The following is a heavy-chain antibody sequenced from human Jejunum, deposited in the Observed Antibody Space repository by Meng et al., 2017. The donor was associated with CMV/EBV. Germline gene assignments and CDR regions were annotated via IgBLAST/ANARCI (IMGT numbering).Heavy chain of an antibody. Sequence: HIPLKESGPTLVKPTPTLPLTSTFSGFSLSTSGVGVCWIRQPPGKALEWLALIYWDDDKRYSPSLKNRLTITKDTSKNQVVLTLTNIDPVDTATYYCAHRHRLRDFDYWGQGTLVTVSS. CDR3: AHRHRLRDFDY. CDR2: IYWDDDK. CDR1: GFSLSTSGVG. J-gene: IGHJ4*02. V-gene: IGHV2-5*02. D-gene: IGHD4-17*01.